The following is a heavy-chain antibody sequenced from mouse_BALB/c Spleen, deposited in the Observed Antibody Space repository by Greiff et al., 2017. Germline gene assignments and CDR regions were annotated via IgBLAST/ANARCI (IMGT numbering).Heavy chain of an antibody. CDR1: GYAFSSSW. CDR2: IYPGDGDT. CDR3: ARSEGNYDAMDY. J-gene: IGHJ4*01. Sequence: VKLQESGPELVKPGASVKISCKASGYAFSSSWMNWVKQRPGQGLEWIGRIYPGDGDTNYNGKFKGKATLTADKSSSTAYMQLSSLTSVDSAVYFCARSEGNYDAMDYWGQGTSVTVSS. V-gene: IGHV1-82*01. D-gene: IGHD2-1*01.